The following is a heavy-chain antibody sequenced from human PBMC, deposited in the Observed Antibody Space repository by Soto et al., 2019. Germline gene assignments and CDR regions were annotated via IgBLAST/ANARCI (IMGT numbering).Heavy chain of an antibody. V-gene: IGHV1-46*03. CDR3: ARHLAAGDS. CDR2: VNPTGGST. J-gene: IGHJ4*02. D-gene: IGHD6-13*01. Sequence: QVQLVQSGAEVKKPGASVRVSCKASGYTFTSYYIHWVRQAPGQGLEWMAIVNPTGGSTNYAQKFQGRVTVTLDTSTSTAFMELNSLRYEDTAVYYCARHLAAGDSWGQGTLVTVSS. CDR1: GYTFTSYY.